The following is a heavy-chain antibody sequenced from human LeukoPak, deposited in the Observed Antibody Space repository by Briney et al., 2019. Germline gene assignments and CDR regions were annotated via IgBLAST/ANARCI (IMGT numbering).Heavy chain of an antibody. CDR3: AKDRQQWLPLYYFDY. CDR2: ISGSGGST. J-gene: IGHJ4*02. CDR1: GGSFSGYY. V-gene: IGHV3-23*01. D-gene: IGHD6-19*01. Sequence: ETLSLTCAVYGGSFSGYYWSWIRQAPGKGLEWVSAISGSGGSTYYADSVKGRFTISRDNSKNTLYLQMNSLRAEDTAVYYCAKDRQQWLPLYYFDYWGQGTLVTVSS.